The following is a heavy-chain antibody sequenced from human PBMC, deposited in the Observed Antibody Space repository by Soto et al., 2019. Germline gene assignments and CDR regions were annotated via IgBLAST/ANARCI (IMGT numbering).Heavy chain of an antibody. J-gene: IGHJ6*02. V-gene: IGHV1-69*08. D-gene: IGHD6-13*01. Sequence: QVQLVQSGAEVKKPGSSVKVSCKASGGTFSSYTISWVRQAPGQGLEWMGRIIPILGIANYAQKFQGRVTITADKSTSTAYMELSSLRSEDTAVYYCARDGSSHYYGMDVWGQGTKVTVSS. CDR1: GGTFSSYT. CDR3: ARDGSSHYYGMDV. CDR2: IIPILGIA.